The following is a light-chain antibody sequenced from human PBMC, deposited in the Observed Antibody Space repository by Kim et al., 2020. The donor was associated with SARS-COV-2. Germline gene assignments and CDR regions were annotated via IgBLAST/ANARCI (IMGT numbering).Light chain of an antibody. CDR2: KAS. V-gene: IGKV1-5*03. J-gene: IGKJ4*01. CDR1: QSISSR. Sequence: EIQMTQSPSTLSASVGDRVTITCRASQSISSRLAWYQQKPGKAPKLLIYKASSLESGVPSRFSGSGSGTEFTLTISSLQPDDFAAYYCQQYDSYSPLTFGGGTKVDIK. CDR3: QQYDSYSPLT.